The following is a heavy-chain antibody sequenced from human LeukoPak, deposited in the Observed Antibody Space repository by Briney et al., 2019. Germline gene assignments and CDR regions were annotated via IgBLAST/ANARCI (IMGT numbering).Heavy chain of an antibody. Sequence: GGSLRLSCAASEFTSISHAMHWVRQAPGKGLEWVAVISYDGSNKYYADSVKGRFTISRDNSKNTLYLQMNSLRAEDTAVYYCAKDWTAVATEQRGYYMDVWGKGTTVTVSS. D-gene: IGHD5-12*01. V-gene: IGHV3-30-3*01. J-gene: IGHJ6*03. CDR1: EFTSISHA. CDR2: ISYDGSNK. CDR3: AKDWTAVATEQRGYYMDV.